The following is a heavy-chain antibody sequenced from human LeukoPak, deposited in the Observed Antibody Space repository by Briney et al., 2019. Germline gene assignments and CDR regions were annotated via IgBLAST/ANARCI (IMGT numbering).Heavy chain of an antibody. CDR1: GYTFTGYY. J-gene: IGHJ6*03. D-gene: IGHD3-3*01. CDR3: ARDRNDFYYYYYMDV. CDR2: INPNSGGT. Sequence: ASVKVSCKASGYTFTGYYMHWVRQAPGQGLEWMGWINPNSGGTNYAQKFQGRVTMTRDTSISIAYMELSRLRSDDTAVYYCARDRNDFYYYYYMDVWGKGTTVTVSS. V-gene: IGHV1-2*02.